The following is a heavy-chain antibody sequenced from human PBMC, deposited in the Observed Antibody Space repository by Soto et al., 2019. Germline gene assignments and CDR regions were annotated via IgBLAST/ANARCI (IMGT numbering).Heavy chain of an antibody. CDR3: ARGEQYSGRIFDY. V-gene: IGHV6-1*01. J-gene: IGHJ4*01. D-gene: IGHD1-26*01. Sequence: SPTLSLTCAITGDSVSSNSAGWSWVRQSPSRGLEWLGRTYYRSKWYYEYAVYVRGRITINPDTSKNQYSLQLNSVTPEDTAVYFCARGEQYSGRIFDYWGQGTLVTVSS. CDR2: TYYRSKWYY. CDR1: GDSVSSNSAG.